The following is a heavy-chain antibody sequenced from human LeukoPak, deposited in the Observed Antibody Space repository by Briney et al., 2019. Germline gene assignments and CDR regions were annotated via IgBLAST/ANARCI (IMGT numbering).Heavy chain of an antibody. CDR3: ARETIPRYCSGGSCYYYYMDV. CDR1: GGTFSSYA. Sequence: GASVKVSCKASGGTFSSYAISWVRQAPGQGLEWMGGIIPIFGTANYAQKFQGRVTITADKSTSTAYMELSSLRSEDTAVYYCARETIPRYCSGGSCYYYYMDVWGKGTTVTVSS. V-gene: IGHV1-69*06. CDR2: IIPIFGTA. J-gene: IGHJ6*03. D-gene: IGHD2-15*01.